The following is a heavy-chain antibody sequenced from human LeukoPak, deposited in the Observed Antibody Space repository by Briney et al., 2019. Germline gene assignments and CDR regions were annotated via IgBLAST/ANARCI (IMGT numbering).Heavy chain of an antibody. J-gene: IGHJ4*02. CDR3: ARGLMVRGVTAFDY. D-gene: IGHD3-10*01. V-gene: IGHV3-66*01. CDR1: GFIVSSDY. Sequence: GGSLRLSCAASGFIVSSDYMSWVRQAPGKGLEWVSVIYSGGSTYYADSVKGRFTISRDNSKNTLYLQMNSLRAEDTAVYYCARGLMVRGVTAFDYWGQGTLVTVSS. CDR2: IYSGGST.